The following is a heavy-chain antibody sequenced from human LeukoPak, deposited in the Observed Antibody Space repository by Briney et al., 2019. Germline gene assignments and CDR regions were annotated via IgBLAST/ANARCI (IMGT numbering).Heavy chain of an antibody. CDR2: ISSRGGGT. CDR3: ARDDPFDY. Sequence: PGGSLRLSCAASGFTFRTYAMNWVRQAPGKGLEWGSAISSRGGGTYYADSVKGRFTSSRDNSKNTLYLQMNRLRAEDTAVYYCARDDPFDYWGQGTLVTVSS. D-gene: IGHD1-1*01. V-gene: IGHV3-23*01. J-gene: IGHJ4*02. CDR1: GFTFRTYA.